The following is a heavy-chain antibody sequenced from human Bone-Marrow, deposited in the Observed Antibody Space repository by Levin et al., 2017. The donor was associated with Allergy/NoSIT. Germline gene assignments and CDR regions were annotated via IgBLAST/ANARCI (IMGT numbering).Heavy chain of an antibody. J-gene: IGHJ4*02. CDR2: TSYVGSDE. CDR3: ATGSFDN. V-gene: IGHV3-30*03. Sequence: SCVGSGFIFGDFGLHWVRQRPGKGLEWVAVTSYVGSDEYYADSVKGRFTISRDNSKNTLYLQMNSLRPEDTALYYCATGSFDNWGQGTLVTVSS. CDR1: GFIFGDFG.